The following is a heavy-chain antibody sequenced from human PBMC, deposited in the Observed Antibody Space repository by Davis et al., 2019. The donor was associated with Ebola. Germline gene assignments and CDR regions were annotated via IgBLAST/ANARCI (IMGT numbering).Heavy chain of an antibody. J-gene: IGHJ2*01. CDR2: ISGGSTYI. V-gene: IGHV3-21*06. Sequence: PGGSLRLSCAASGFNFSIYSMNWVRQAPGKGLEWVSSISGGSTYIYYADSLKGRFTISRDNAKNSVYLQMNSLRTEDTAVYYCAREYSNVDWYFDLWGRGTLVTVSS. CDR1: GFNFSIYS. CDR3: AREYSNVDWYFDL. D-gene: IGHD5-12*01.